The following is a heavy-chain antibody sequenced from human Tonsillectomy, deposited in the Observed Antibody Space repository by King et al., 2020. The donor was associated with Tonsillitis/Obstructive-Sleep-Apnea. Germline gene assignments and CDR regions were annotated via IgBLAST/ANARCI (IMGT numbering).Heavy chain of an antibody. Sequence: QLVQSGAEVKKPGASVKVSCKASGYTFTSYYIHWVRQAPGQGLEWMGEISPSDGSTSYAQKFQGRVTMTRDTSTSTVYMELDSLTSEDTAVYYCARSTIVNCGGWFDPWGQGTLVTVSS. CDR3: ARSTIVNCGGWFDP. D-gene: IGHD5/OR15-5a*01. J-gene: IGHJ5*02. V-gene: IGHV1-46*01. CDR1: GYTFTSYY. CDR2: ISPSDGST.